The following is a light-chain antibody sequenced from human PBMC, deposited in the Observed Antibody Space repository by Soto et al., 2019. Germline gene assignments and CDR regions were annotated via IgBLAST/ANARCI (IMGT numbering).Light chain of an antibody. CDR2: VNSDGSH. CDR1: SGHSNYA. CDR3: QTWDTGIVL. Sequence: QPVLTQSPSASASLGASVKLTCTLSSGHSNYAIAWHQQLPEKGPRYLMKVNSDGSHSKGDGIPDRFSGSSSGAERYLTISSLPSEDEADYYCQTWDTGIVLFGGGTKLTVL. V-gene: IGLV4-69*01. J-gene: IGLJ2*01.